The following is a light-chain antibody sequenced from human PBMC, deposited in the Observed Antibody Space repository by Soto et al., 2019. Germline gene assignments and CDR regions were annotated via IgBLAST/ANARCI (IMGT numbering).Light chain of an antibody. Sequence: DIQMTQSPSSVAASVGDRVTITCRASQDINSYLAWFQQKPGKVPKRLIYAASNLESGVPSRFSGSGSGTEFTLTINSLQPEDFATYYCLQYSGYVPTFGGGTKVDIK. J-gene: IGKJ4*01. CDR2: AAS. CDR1: QDINSY. V-gene: IGKV1-17*03. CDR3: LQYSGYVPT.